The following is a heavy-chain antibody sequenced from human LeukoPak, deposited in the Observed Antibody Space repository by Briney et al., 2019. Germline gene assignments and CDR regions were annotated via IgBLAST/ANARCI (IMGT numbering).Heavy chain of an antibody. D-gene: IGHD3-9*01. CDR3: ARDMGRLNILTGYYYYYYMDV. CDR2: ISAYNGNT. Sequence: ASVKVSCKASGYTFTSYGISWVRQAPGQGLEWMGWISAYNGNTNYAQKLQGRVTMTTDTSTSTAYMELRSLRSDDTAVYYCARDMGRLNILTGYYYYYYMDVWGKGTTVTISS. V-gene: IGHV1-18*01. J-gene: IGHJ6*03. CDR1: GYTFTSYG.